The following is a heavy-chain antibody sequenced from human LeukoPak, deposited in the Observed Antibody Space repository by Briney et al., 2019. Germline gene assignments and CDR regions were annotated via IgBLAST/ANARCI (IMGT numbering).Heavy chain of an antibody. D-gene: IGHD6-13*01. J-gene: IGHJ3*01. V-gene: IGHV4-39*01. CDR1: GGSISSSSYY. CDR3: ARHSITAGTEYAFDL. CDR2: IYYSGST. Sequence: KTSETLSLTCTVSGGSISSSSYYWGWIRQPPGKGLEWIGSIYYSGSTYYNPSLKSRVTISVDTSKNQFSLKLSSVTAADTAVYYCARHSITAGTEYAFDLWGQGTMVTVSS.